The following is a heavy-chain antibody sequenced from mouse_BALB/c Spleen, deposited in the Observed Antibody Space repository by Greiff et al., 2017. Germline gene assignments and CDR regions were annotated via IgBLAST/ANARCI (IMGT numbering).Heavy chain of an antibody. D-gene: IGHD1-1*01. Sequence: VQLQQPGAELVRPGASVKLSCKASGYTFTSYWINWVKQRPGQGLEWIGNIYPSDSYTNYNQKFKDKATLTVDKSSSTAYMQLSSPTSEDSAVYYCTREADYYGSPCWGQGTTLTVSS. CDR3: TREADYYGSPC. CDR1: GYTFTSYW. V-gene: IGHV1-69*02. J-gene: IGHJ2*01. CDR2: IYPSDSYT.